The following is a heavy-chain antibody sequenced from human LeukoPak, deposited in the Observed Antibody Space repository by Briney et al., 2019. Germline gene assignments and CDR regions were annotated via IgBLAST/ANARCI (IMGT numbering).Heavy chain of an antibody. CDR2: ISWNSGSI. CDR1: GFTFDDYA. CDR3: AKDPARGDYDLNPNYFDY. D-gene: IGHD3-3*01. V-gene: IGHV3-9*01. Sequence: GGSLRLSCAASGFTFDDYAMHWVRQAPGKGLEWVSGISWNSGSIGYADSVKGRFTISRDNAKNSLYLQMNSLRAEDTALYYCAKDPARGDYDLNPNYFDYWGQGTLVTVSS. J-gene: IGHJ4*02.